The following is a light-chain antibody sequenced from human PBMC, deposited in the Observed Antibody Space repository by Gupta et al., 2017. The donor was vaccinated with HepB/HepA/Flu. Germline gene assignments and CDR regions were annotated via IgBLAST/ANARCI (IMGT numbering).Light chain of an antibody. V-gene: IGKV2-28*01. CDR1: QGLLHRSGYYY. CDR2: MGS. CDR3: MQAVQSLIG. Sequence: DVVMTQSPLSLPVTLGQPASISCRSNQGLLHRSGYYYLDWYLQKPGQSPRRLIYMGSYRASGVPDRFSGSGSGTDFTLEISRVEAEDVGVYYCMQAVQSLIGIGQGTRLEIK. J-gene: IGKJ5*01.